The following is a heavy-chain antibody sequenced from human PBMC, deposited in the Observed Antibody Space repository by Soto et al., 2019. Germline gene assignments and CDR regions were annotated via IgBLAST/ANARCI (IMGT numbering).Heavy chain of an antibody. CDR1: GFTFSSYG. Sequence: PGGSLRLSCAASGFTFSSYGMHWVRQAPGKGLEWVAVIWYDGSNKYYADSVKGRFTISRDNSKNTLYLQMNSLRAEDTAVYYCARAIPRFGDNYYYGMDVWGQGTTVTVSS. CDR3: ARAIPRFGDNYYYGMDV. CDR2: IWYDGSNK. V-gene: IGHV3-33*01. D-gene: IGHD3-10*01. J-gene: IGHJ6*02.